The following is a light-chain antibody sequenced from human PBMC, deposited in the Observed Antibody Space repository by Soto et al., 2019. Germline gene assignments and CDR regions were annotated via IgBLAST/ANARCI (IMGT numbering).Light chain of an antibody. V-gene: IGLV2-14*03. CDR3: GSYTSSNTLG. CDR2: EVT. J-gene: IGLJ1*01. CDR1: SSDVGGYNY. Sequence: QSALTQPASVSGSPGQSITISCTGTSSDVGGYNYVSWYQQHPGKAPKLLIYEVTYRPSGVSNRFSGSKSGNTASLTISGLQAEDEAAYFCGSYTSSNTLGFGTGTKLTVL.